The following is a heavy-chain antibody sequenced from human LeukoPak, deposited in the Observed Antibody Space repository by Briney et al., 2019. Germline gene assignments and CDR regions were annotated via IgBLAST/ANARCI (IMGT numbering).Heavy chain of an antibody. V-gene: IGHV3-21*01. CDR3: ARAYDSSGYYSSVFDY. J-gene: IGHJ4*02. Sequence: PGGSLRLSCAAPGFTFSSYSMNWVRQAPGKGLEWVSSISSSSSYIYYADSVKGRFTISRDNAKNSLYPQMNSLRAEDTAVYYCARAYDSSGYYSSVFDYWGQGTLVTVSS. D-gene: IGHD3-22*01. CDR2: ISSSSSYI. CDR1: GFTFSSYS.